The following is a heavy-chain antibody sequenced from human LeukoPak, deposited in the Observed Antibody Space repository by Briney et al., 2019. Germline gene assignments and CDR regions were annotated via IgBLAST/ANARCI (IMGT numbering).Heavy chain of an antibody. V-gene: IGHV4-39*07. J-gene: IGHJ5*02. Sequence: KPSETLSLTCTVSGGSISSSSYYWAWIRQPPGKGLEWIANIYYSGSTYYNPSLKSRVTISVDTSKNQFSLKLSSVTAADTAVYYCARLPSPGWFDPWGQGTLVTVSS. CDR3: ARLPSPGWFDP. CDR1: GGSISSSSYY. CDR2: IYYSGST.